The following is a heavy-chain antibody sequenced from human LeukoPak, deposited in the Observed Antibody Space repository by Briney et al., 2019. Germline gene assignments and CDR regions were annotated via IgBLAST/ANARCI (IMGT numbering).Heavy chain of an antibody. D-gene: IGHD3-22*01. V-gene: IGHV4-4*02. CDR1: GGSISSSNW. Sequence: SETLSLTCAVSGGSISSSNWWSWVRQPPGKGLEWIGEIYHSGSTNYNPSLKSRVTISVDKSKNQFSLKLSSVTAADTAVYYCARDTNYYDSSGYPGRAFDIWGQGTMVTVSS. CDR2: IYHSGST. J-gene: IGHJ3*02. CDR3: ARDTNYYDSSGYPGRAFDI.